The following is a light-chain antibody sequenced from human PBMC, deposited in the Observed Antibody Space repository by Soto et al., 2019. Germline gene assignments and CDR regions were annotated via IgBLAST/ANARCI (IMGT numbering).Light chain of an antibody. Sequence: EIVLTQSPATLSLSPGERATLPCRASESVNSYLACYQDKPGQAPMLVIYGASNMATGIPGRFSGSWSGTDFTLTISRLAPEDVAVFYCQRYGSSITFGEGTKVDIK. CDR3: QRYGSSIT. J-gene: IGKJ4*01. V-gene: IGKV3-11*01. CDR2: GAS. CDR1: ESVNSY.